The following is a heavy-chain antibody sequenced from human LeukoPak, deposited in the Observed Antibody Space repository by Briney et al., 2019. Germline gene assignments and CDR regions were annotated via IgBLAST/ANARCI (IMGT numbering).Heavy chain of an antibody. CDR3: TTGFPNYGDYRGYFQH. CDR2: IKSKADGRTT. D-gene: IGHD4-17*01. Sequence: GGSLRLSCAASGFGFTNAWMSWVRQAPGKGLEWVGRIKSKADGRTTDCAAPVKGRFTISGDDSKNTLYLQMNNLKTEDTAVYYCTTGFPNYGDYRGYFQHWGQGTLVTVAS. V-gene: IGHV3-15*01. CDR1: GFGFTNAW. J-gene: IGHJ1*01.